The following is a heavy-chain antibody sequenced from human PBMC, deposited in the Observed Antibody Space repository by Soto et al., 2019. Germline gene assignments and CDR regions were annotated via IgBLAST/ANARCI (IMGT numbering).Heavy chain of an antibody. CDR1: GGSISSYY. J-gene: IGHJ4*02. V-gene: IGHV4-59*08. CDR2: IYYSGST. Sequence: SVTLSLTCTVSGGSISSYYWSWIRQPPGKGLEWIGYIYYSGSTNYNPSLKSRVTISVATSKNQFSLKLSSVTAADTAVYYCARRYGYSFDYWGQGTLVTVSS. D-gene: IGHD1-1*01. CDR3: ARRYGYSFDY.